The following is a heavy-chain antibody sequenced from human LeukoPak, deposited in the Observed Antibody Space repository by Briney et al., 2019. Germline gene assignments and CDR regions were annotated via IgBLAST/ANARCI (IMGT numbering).Heavy chain of an antibody. CDR1: GGSISSSNW. D-gene: IGHD4-11*01. J-gene: IGHJ6*02. CDR2: IYHSGST. Sequence: SGTLPLTCAVSGGSISSSNWWSWVRQPPGKGLEWIGEIYHSGSTNYNPSLKSRVTISVDKSKNQFSLKLSSVTAADTAVYYCARQHYSNYGGYYGMDVWGQGTTVTVSS. V-gene: IGHV4-4*02. CDR3: ARQHYSNYGGYYGMDV.